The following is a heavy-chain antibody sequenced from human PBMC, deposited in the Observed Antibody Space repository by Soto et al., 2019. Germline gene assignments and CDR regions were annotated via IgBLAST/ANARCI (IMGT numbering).Heavy chain of an antibody. D-gene: IGHD3-3*01. V-gene: IGHV4-59*08. CDR1: GGSISSYY. Sequence: TSETLSLTCTVSGGSISSYYWSWIRQPPGKGLEWIGYIYYSGSTNYNPSLKSRVTISVDTSKNQFSLQLSSVTAADTAVYYCARPLKYDFWSGYPPVFDYWGQGPLVTVSS. CDR3: ARPLKYDFWSGYPPVFDY. J-gene: IGHJ4*02. CDR2: IYYSGST.